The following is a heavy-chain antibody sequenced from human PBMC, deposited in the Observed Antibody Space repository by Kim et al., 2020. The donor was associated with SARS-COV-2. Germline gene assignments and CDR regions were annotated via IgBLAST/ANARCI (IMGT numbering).Heavy chain of an antibody. CDR2: GST. J-gene: IGHJ4*02. CDR3: ARDRGEIDY. V-gene: IGHV4-31*02. Sequence: GSTYYNPSLKSRVTISVDTSKNQFSLKLSSVTAADTAVYYCARDRGEIDYWGQGTLVTVSS. D-gene: IGHD5-12*01.